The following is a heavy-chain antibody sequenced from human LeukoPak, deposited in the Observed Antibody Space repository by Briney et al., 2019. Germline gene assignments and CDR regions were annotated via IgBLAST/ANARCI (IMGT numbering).Heavy chain of an antibody. J-gene: IGHJ4*02. D-gene: IGHD3-10*01. V-gene: IGHV3-33*01. CDR1: GFTFSSYG. Sequence: GGSLRLSCAASGFTFSSYGMRWVRQAPGKGLEWVALIWYDGSDKYYADSVKGRFTISRDNSKNTLHLQMNSLGAEDTAVYYCARGRVVIPEGPDYWGQGTLVTVSS. CDR3: ARGRVVIPEGPDY. CDR2: IWYDGSDK.